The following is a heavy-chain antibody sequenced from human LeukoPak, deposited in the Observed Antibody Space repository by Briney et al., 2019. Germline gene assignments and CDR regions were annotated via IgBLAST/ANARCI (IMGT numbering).Heavy chain of an antibody. CDR1: GFTFSSYW. Sequence: PGGSLRLSCAASGFTFSSYWMRWVRQAPGEGLVWVSRINTDGSTTSYADSVKGRFTISRDSAKNTLFLQMNSLRADDTAVYYCARPGKGFDCWGQGTQVTVSS. CDR2: INTDGSTT. CDR3: ARPGKGFDC. J-gene: IGHJ4*02. V-gene: IGHV3-74*01.